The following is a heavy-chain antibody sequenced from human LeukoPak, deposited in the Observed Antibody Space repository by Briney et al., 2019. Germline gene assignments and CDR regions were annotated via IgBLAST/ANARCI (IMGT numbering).Heavy chain of an antibody. J-gene: IGHJ5*02. Sequence: GASVKVSCKASGYTFTGYYMHWVRQAPGQGLEWMGWINPNSGGTNYAQKLQGRVTMTTDTSTSTAYMELRSLRSDDTAVYYCARDPQYSSSWYGINWFDPWGQGTLVTVSS. V-gene: IGHV1-2*02. CDR2: INPNSGGT. CDR1: GYTFTGYY. D-gene: IGHD6-13*01. CDR3: ARDPQYSSSWYGINWFDP.